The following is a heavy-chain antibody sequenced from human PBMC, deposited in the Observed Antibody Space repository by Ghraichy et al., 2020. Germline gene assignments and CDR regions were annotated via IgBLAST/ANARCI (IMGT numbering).Heavy chain of an antibody. J-gene: IGHJ4*02. D-gene: IGHD3-22*01. CDR1: AFNFRNYW. Sequence: GESLNISCAASAFNFRNYWMSWVRQAPGKGLEWVANIKQDGSEKYYVDSVKGRFTISRDNAKNSLYLQMNSLRAEDTAVYYCASDRYYYDSSGYYLLDYWGQGTLVTVSS. CDR3: ASDRYYYDSSGYYLLDY. CDR2: IKQDGSEK. V-gene: IGHV3-7*03.